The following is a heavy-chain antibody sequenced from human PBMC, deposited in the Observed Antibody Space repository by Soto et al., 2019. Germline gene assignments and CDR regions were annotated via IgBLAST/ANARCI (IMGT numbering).Heavy chain of an antibody. CDR1: GYTFTSYG. J-gene: IGHJ4*02. CDR2: ISAYNGNT. V-gene: IGHV1-18*01. D-gene: IGHD6-13*01. Sequence: GASVKVSCKASGYTFTSYGISWVRQAPGQGLEWMGWISAYNGNTNYAQKLQGRVTMTTDTSTSTAYMELRSLRSDDTAVYYCARAIRHRIAAAGTVSDYWGQGTLVTVST. CDR3: ARAIRHRIAAAGTVSDY.